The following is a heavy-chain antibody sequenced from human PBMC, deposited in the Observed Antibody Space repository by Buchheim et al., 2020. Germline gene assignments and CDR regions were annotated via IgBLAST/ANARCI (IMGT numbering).Heavy chain of an antibody. J-gene: IGHJ5*02. V-gene: IGHV4-30-4*01. CDR3: ARDQLGAVVVPAAIPGGWFDP. Sequence: QVQLQESGPGLVKPSQTLSLTCTVSGGSISSGDYYWSWIRQPPGKGLEWIGYIYYSGSTYYNPSLKSRVTISVDTSKNQFSLKLSSVTAAGTAVYYCARDQLGAVVVPAAIPGGWFDPWGQGTL. CDR1: GGSISSGDYY. CDR2: IYYSGST. D-gene: IGHD2-2*02.